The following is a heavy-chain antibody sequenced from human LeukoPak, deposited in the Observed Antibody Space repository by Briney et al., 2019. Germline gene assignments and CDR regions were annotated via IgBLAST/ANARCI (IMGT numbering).Heavy chain of an antibody. Sequence: GGSLRLSCAASGFTFSRYGMHWVRQAPGKGLEWVAVIWYDGSNKYYADSVKGRFTISRDNSKNTLYLQMNSLRAEDTAVYYCARESSGGYFDYWGEGTLVTVSS. CDR3: ARESSGGYFDY. V-gene: IGHV3-33*01. D-gene: IGHD2-15*01. CDR2: IWYDGSNK. CDR1: GFTFSRYG. J-gene: IGHJ4*02.